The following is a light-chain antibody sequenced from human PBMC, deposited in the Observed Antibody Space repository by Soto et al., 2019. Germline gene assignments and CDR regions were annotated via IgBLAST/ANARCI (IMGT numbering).Light chain of an antibody. J-gene: IGKJ4*01. CDR3: QQRSNWPLT. V-gene: IGKV3-11*01. Sequence: EIVLTQSPATLSLSPGERATLSCRASQSVSSYLAWYQQKPGQAPRLLIYDASNRATGIPARFSGSGSGTDFPLTISSLAPEDFAVYYCQQRSNWPLTFGGGTKVESK. CDR2: DAS. CDR1: QSVSSY.